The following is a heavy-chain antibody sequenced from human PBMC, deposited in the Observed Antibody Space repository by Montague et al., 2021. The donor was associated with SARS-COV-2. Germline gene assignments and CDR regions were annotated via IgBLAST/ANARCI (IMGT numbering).Heavy chain of an antibody. Sequence: SETLSLTCTVSGDPIRTNSYYWGWLRQPPGKGLEWIGSIYYTGTTFSKPSLKSRVTLSVDTSKNQFSLRLSSVTAADTALYHCVRHVIPRSRSGLGWFDPWGQGTLVTVSS. V-gene: IGHV4-39*01. D-gene: IGHD3-3*01. J-gene: IGHJ5*02. CDR1: GDPIRTNSYY. CDR3: VRHVIPRSRSGLGWFDP. CDR2: IYYTGTT.